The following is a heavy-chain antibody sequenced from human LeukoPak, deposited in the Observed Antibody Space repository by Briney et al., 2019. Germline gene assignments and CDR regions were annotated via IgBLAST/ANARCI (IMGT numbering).Heavy chain of an antibody. J-gene: IGHJ5*02. V-gene: IGHV4-59*01. CDR3: ARDAYSSIWPKWFDP. Sequence: SETLSLTCTVSGGSINGYHWSWIRQPPGKGLEWIGYVHYSGRTDYSPSLKSRVTISVDTSKNQFSLNLRSVTAADAAVYYCARDAYSSIWPKWFDPWGQGILVAVSS. D-gene: IGHD6-13*01. CDR2: VHYSGRT. CDR1: GGSINGYH.